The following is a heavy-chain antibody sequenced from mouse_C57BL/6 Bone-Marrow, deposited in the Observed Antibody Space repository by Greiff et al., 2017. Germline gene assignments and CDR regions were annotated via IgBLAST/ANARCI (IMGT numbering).Heavy chain of an antibody. CDR2: IDPDTGGT. Sequence: VQLQQSGAELVRPGASVTLSCKASGYTFTDYEMHWVKQTPVHGLEWIGAIDPDTGGTAYNQKFKGKAILTADKSSSTAYMELRSLTSEDSAVYYVTSSDRVAWFAYWGQGTRVTVSA. CDR1: GYTFTDYE. V-gene: IGHV1-15*01. D-gene: IGHD1-1*02. CDR3: TSSDRVAWFAY. J-gene: IGHJ3*01.